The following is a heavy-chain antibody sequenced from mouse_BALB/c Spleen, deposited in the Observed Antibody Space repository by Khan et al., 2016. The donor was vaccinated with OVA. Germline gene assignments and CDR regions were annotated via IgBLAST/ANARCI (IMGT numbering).Heavy chain of an antibody. V-gene: IGHV1S137*01. CDR3: ARPAYDGYYDY. Sequence: QVQLKQSGPELVRPGVSVKISCKGSGYTFTDYAMYWVKQSHAESLEWIGLISTYSGNTNYNQKFKGKATMTVDKSSTTAYMELARLTSEDSAIXYGARPAYDGYYDYWGQGTTLTVSS. CDR2: ISTYSGNT. CDR1: GYTFTDYA. D-gene: IGHD2-3*01. J-gene: IGHJ2*01.